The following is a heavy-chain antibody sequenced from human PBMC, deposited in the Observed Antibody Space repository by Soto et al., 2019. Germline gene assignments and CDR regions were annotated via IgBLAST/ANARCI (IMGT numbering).Heavy chain of an antibody. Sequence: QVQLQESGPGLVKPSQTLSLTCTVSGDFISSGGYYWSWIRQLPGKGLEWIGYIYSSGTTYYNPSLKSRITIAVDTYKNPFSLNLSSVTAADTAVYYCARTDSSGYYFVYWGQGTLVTVFS. CDR1: GDFISSGGYY. CDR2: IYSSGTT. J-gene: IGHJ4*02. CDR3: ARTDSSGYYFVY. D-gene: IGHD3-22*01. V-gene: IGHV4-31*03.